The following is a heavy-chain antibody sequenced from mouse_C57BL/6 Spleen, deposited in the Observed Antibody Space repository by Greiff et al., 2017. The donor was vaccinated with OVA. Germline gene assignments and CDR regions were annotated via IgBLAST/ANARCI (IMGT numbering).Heavy chain of an antibody. D-gene: IGHD1-1*01. Sequence: QVQLQQSGAELVRPGASVTLSCKASGYTFTDYEMHWVKQTPVRGLEWIGAIDPETGGTAYNQKFKGKAILTADKSSSTAYMELRSLTSEDSAVDYCTTDYGRSLAWFAYWGQGTLVTVSA. J-gene: IGHJ3*01. CDR2: IDPETGGT. CDR1: GYTFTDYE. CDR3: TTDYGRSLAWFAY. V-gene: IGHV1-15*01.